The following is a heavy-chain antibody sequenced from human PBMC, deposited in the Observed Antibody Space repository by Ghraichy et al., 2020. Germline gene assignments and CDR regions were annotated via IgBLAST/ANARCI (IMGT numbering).Heavy chain of an antibody. CDR3: ARGSYGEPLCDY. CDR2: IKTSNGDT. V-gene: IGHV1-18*01. Sequence: ASVKVSCKASGYTVTNHVFNWVRQAPGQGLEWMGWIKTSNGDTNYAQKLHGRVTMTTDTSTNTAYMELRSLGSDDTAVYYCARGSYGEPLCDYWGQGTLVTVSS. J-gene: IGHJ4*02. D-gene: IGHD4-17*01. CDR1: GYTVTNHV.